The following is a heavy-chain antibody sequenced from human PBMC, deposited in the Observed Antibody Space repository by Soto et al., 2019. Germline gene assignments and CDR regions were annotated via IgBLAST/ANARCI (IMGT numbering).Heavy chain of an antibody. J-gene: IGHJ3*02. Sequence: EVQLVESGGGLVKPGGSLSLSWAASGFTFSSYGMNWVRQAPGKGLEGVSSISSSSSYIYYADSVKGRFTISRDNAKNSLYLQMNSLRAEDTAVYYCARDKEIVVVPAAVIDAFDIWGQGTMVTVSS. CDR1: GFTFSSYG. D-gene: IGHD2-2*01. CDR2: ISSSSSYI. CDR3: ARDKEIVVVPAAVIDAFDI. V-gene: IGHV3-21*01.